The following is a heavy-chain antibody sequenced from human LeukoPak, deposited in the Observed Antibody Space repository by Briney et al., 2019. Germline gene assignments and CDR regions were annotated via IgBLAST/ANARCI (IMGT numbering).Heavy chain of an antibody. J-gene: IGHJ4*02. CDR2: INPNSGGA. CDR3: ARDSGSSGWDPTSFLDY. V-gene: IGHV1-2*02. CDR1: GYTFTSYG. Sequence: GASVKVSCKASGYTFTSYGISWVRQAPGQGLEWMGWINPNSGGANSAQKFLGRVSMTRDTSISIVYMDLTSLRSDDTAVYYCARDSGSSGWDPTSFLDYWGRGTVVTVSS. D-gene: IGHD6-19*01.